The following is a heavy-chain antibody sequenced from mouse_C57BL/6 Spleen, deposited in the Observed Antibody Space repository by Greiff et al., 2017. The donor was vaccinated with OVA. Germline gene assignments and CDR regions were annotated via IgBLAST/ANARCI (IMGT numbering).Heavy chain of an antibody. CDR1: GFTFSSYA. D-gene: IGHD1-1*01. Sequence: EVQRVESGGGLVKPGGSLKLSCAASGFTFSSYAMSWVRQTPEKRLEWVATISDGGSYTYYPDNVKGRFTISRDNAKNNLYLQMSHLKSEDTAMYYCARAREGGDYYHAFYAMDYWGQGTSLTVSS. J-gene: IGHJ4*01. CDR2: ISDGGSYT. V-gene: IGHV5-4*01. CDR3: ARAREGGDYYHAFYAMDY.